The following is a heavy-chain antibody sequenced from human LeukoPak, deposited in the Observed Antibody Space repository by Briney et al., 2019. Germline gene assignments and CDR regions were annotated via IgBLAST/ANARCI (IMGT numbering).Heavy chain of an antibody. Sequence: PGGSLRLSCAASGSTFSSYAMSWVRQAPGKGLEWVSAISGSGGSTYYADSVKGRFTISRDNSKNTLYLQMNSLRAEDTAVYYCAKDPRRGYCSGGSCSPWGQGTLVTVSS. CDR2: ISGSGGST. CDR1: GSTFSSYA. V-gene: IGHV3-23*01. CDR3: AKDPRRGYCSGGSCSP. D-gene: IGHD2-15*01. J-gene: IGHJ5*02.